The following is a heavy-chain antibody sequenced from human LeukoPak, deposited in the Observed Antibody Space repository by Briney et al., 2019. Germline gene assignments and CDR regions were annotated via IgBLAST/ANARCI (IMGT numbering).Heavy chain of an antibody. Sequence: PGGSLRFSCAASGFTFDDYAMHWFRKAPGKGLEWVSGISWNSGSIGYADSVKGRFTISRDNSKNTLYLQMNSLRAEDTAVYYCATRSYNFGVAHFDYWGQGTLVTVSS. CDR3: ATRSYNFGVAHFDY. CDR2: ISWNSGSI. V-gene: IGHV3-9*01. J-gene: IGHJ4*02. D-gene: IGHD3-3*01. CDR1: GFTFDDYA.